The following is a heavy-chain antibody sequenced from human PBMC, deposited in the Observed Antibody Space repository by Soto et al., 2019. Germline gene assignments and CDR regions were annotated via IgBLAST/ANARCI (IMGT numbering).Heavy chain of an antibody. V-gene: IGHV1-18*01. D-gene: IGHD2-2*01. CDR2: INPYNGNT. J-gene: IGHJ4*02. CDR1: GYTFTSYG. Sequence: QVQLVQSGAEVKKPGASVKVSCKASGYTFTSYGLSWVRQAPGQGFEWMGWINPYNGNTKDTQKLQGRVTMTTDTSTSTAYMELRSLRSDDTAVYYCAREYCDSTRCFLPDYWGQGALVTVSS. CDR3: AREYCDSTRCFLPDY.